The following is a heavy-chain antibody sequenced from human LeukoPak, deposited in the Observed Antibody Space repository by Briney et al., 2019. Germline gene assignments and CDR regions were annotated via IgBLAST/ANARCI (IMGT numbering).Heavy chain of an antibody. V-gene: IGHV1-2*02. CDR3: ARLFDWVATPAYYYYYYMDV. Sequence: GASVKVSCKASGYTFTGYYMHWVRQAPGQGLEWMGWINPNSGGTNYAQKFQGRVTMTRDTSISTAYMELSRLRSDDTAVYYCARLFDWVATPAYYYYYYMDVWGKGTTVTVSS. CDR2: INPNSGGT. J-gene: IGHJ6*03. CDR1: GYTFTGYY. D-gene: IGHD3-9*01.